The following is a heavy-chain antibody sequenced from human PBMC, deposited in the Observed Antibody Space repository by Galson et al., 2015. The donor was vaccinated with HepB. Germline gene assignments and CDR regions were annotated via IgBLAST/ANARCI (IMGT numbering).Heavy chain of an antibody. Sequence: SLRLSCAASGFTFSSYSMNWVRQAPGKGLEWVSYISSSSSTIYYADSVKGRFTISRDNAKNSLYLQMNSLRAEDTAVYYCAREGHDFWSGYYTGIGYYYYYMDVWGKGTTVTVSS. CDR2: ISSSSSTI. J-gene: IGHJ6*03. V-gene: IGHV3-48*01. D-gene: IGHD3-3*01. CDR3: AREGHDFWSGYYTGIGYYYYYMDV. CDR1: GFTFSSYS.